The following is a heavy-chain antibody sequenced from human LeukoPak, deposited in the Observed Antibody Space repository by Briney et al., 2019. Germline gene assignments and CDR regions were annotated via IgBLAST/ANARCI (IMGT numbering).Heavy chain of an antibody. J-gene: IGHJ4*02. V-gene: IGHV3-23*01. Sequence: SGGSLRLSCAASGFTFSSSAMSWVRQVPGKGLEWVSGISASGGSTYYADSVKGRFTISRDNSKNTLYLQMNSLRAEDTAVYYCAKDGGDDILTGYYKHDYWGQGTLVTVSS. CDR3: AKDGGDDILTGYYKHDY. D-gene: IGHD3-9*01. CDR2: ISASGGST. CDR1: GFTFSSSA.